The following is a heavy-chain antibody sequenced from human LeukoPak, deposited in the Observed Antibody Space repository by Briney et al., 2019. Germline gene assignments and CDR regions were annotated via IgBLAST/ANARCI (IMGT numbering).Heavy chain of an antibody. CDR1: GGSISSYY. Sequence: PSETLSLTCTVSGGSISSYYWSWIRQPAGKGLEWIGRIYTSGSTNYNPSLKSRVTMSVDTSKNQFSLKLSSVTAADTAVYYCARDGRSYDFWSGMGLLDIWGQGTMVTVSS. J-gene: IGHJ3*02. D-gene: IGHD3-3*01. V-gene: IGHV4-4*07. CDR2: IYTSGST. CDR3: ARDGRSYDFWSGMGLLDI.